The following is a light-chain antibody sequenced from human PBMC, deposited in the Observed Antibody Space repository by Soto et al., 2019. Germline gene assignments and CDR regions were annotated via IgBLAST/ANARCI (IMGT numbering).Light chain of an antibody. J-gene: IGKJ1*01. V-gene: IGKV3-20*01. CDR2: GAS. Sequence: EIVLTQSPGTLSLSPGERATLSCRASQSVSSSYLAWYQQKPGPAPRPLIYGASSMAIGIPVRFSGSGSGTDFTLTIRRLEPEDVAVYYCQQYGSSPWTFGQGTKVEIK. CDR1: QSVSSSY. CDR3: QQYGSSPWT.